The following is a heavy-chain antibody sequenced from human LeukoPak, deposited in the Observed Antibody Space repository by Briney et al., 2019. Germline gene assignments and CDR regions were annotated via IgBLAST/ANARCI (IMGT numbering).Heavy chain of an antibody. Sequence: SQTLSLTCTVSGGSISSGSYYWSWIRQPAGKGLEWIGRIYTSGSTNYNPSLKSRVTISVDTSKNQFSLKLSSVTAADTAVYYCAAMPGAYGDYDSLWGRGTLVTVSS. CDR3: AAMPGAYGDYDSL. V-gene: IGHV4-61*02. CDR2: IYTSGST. D-gene: IGHD4-17*01. CDR1: GGSISSGSYY. J-gene: IGHJ4*02.